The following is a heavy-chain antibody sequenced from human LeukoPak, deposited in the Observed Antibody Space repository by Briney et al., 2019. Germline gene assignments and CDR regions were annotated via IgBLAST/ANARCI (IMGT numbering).Heavy chain of an antibody. J-gene: IGHJ3*02. CDR2: ISYDGSNK. V-gene: IGHV3-30-3*01. D-gene: IGHD3-9*01. CDR3: AKGPNYDILTGWRKTYNGFDI. CDR1: GFTFSNYV. Sequence: PGGSLRLSCAASGFTFSNYVIHWVRQAPGKGLEWVAVISYDGSNKYYADSVKGRFTISRDNSKNTLYLQMNSLRAEDTAVYYCAKGPNYDILTGWRKTYNGFDIWGQGTMVTVSS.